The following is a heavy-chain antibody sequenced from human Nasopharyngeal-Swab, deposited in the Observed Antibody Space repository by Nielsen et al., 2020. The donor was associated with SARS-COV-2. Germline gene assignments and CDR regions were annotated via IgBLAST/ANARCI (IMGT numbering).Heavy chain of an antibody. CDR3: ARLSIAARHSYGRDV. V-gene: IGHV4-39*07. D-gene: IGHD6-6*01. CDR2: IYYSGST. Sequence: WIRQPPGKGLEWIGSIYYSGSTYYNPSLKSRVTISVDTSKNQFSLKLSSVTAADTAVYYCARLSIAARHSYGRDVWGQGTTVTVSS. J-gene: IGHJ6*02.